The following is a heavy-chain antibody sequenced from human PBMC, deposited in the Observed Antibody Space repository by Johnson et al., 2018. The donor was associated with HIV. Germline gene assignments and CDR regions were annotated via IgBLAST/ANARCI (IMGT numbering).Heavy chain of an antibody. CDR1: GFTFSTYD. V-gene: IGHV3-30*02. J-gene: IGHJ3*02. CDR2: IRYDGSNK. Sequence: QVQLVESGGGVVQPGGSLRLSCAASGFTFSTYDMHWVRQAPGKGLEWVAFIRYDGSNKYYADSVKGRFTISRDNSKNTLYLQMNSLRAEDTAVYYCAKDLSDSSGYHDAFDIWGQGTMVTVSS. CDR3: AKDLSDSSGYHDAFDI. D-gene: IGHD3-22*01.